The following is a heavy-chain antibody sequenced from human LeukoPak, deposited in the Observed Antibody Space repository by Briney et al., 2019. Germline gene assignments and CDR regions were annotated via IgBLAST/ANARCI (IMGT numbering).Heavy chain of an antibody. CDR2: ISGSGPST. CDR1: GFIFNIYG. J-gene: IGHJ4*02. Sequence: GGSLRLSCAASGFIFNIYGMSWVRQAPGKGLEWVSSISGSGPSTAYADSVKGRFTISRDKSKNTLYLQMNSLKVEDTAVYYCARLPTFYFDSSHYHYDYWGRGTQVTVSS. V-gene: IGHV3-23*01. D-gene: IGHD3-22*01. CDR3: ARLPTFYFDSSHYHYDY.